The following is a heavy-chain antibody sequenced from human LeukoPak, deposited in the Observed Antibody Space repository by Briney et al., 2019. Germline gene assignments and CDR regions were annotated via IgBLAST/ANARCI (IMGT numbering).Heavy chain of an antibody. J-gene: IGHJ3*02. D-gene: IGHD2-2*01. CDR2: ISAYNGNT. CDR3: AARRYCSSTSCWGAFDI. CDR1: GYTFTSYG. V-gene: IGHV1-18*01. Sequence: GASVKVSCKASGYTFTSYGISWVRQAPGQGLEWMGWISAYNGNTNYAQKLQGRVTMTTDTSTSTAYMELRSLRSDDTAVYYCAARRYCSSTSCWGAFDIWGQGTMVTASS.